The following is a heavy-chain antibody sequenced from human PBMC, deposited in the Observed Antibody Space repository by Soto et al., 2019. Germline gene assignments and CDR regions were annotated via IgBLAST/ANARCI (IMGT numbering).Heavy chain of an antibody. J-gene: IGHJ6*02. V-gene: IGHV1-69*13. CDR3: ASSEGGASPNYYYYGMDV. Sequence: SVKVSCKASGGTFSSYAISWVRQAPGQGLEWMGGIIPIFGTANYAQKFQGRVTITADESTSTAYMELSSLRSEDTAVYYCASSEGGASPNYYYYGMDVWGQGTTVTVAS. D-gene: IGHD2-15*01. CDR2: IIPIFGTA. CDR1: GGTFSSYA.